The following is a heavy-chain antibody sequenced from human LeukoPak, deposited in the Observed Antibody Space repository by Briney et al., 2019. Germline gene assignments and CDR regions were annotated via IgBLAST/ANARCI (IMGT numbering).Heavy chain of an antibody. CDR2: INHSGST. Sequence: SETLSLTCAVYGGSFSGYYWSWIRQPPGKGLEWIGEINHSGSTNYNPSLKSRVTISVDTSKNQFSLKLSSVTAADTAVYYCARGYSSSSEPFDYWGQGTLVTVSS. CDR3: ARGYSSSSEPFDY. D-gene: IGHD6-6*01. CDR1: GGSFSGYY. V-gene: IGHV4-34*01. J-gene: IGHJ4*02.